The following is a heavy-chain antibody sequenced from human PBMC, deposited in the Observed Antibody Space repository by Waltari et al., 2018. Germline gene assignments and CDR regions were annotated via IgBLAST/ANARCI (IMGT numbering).Heavy chain of an antibody. D-gene: IGHD3-10*01. CDR3: AKLYGSGGSGDY. CDR2: IANDGSNK. V-gene: IGHV3-30*18. CDR1: GFTFRSYG. J-gene: IGHJ4*02. Sequence: QVQLVESGGGVVQPGRSLRLSCAASGFTFRSYGMHWVRQAPGKGLEWVAVIANDGSNKYYADSVKGRFTISRDNSKNTLYLQMNSLRAEDTAVYYCAKLYGSGGSGDYWGQGTLVTVSS.